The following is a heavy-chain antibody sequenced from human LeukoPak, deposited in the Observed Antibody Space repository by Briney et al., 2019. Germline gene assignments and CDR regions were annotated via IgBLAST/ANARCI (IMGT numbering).Heavy chain of an antibody. CDR1: GFTFSSYS. CDR3: ARDRPRGRGWLQNSNWYFDL. CDR2: ISSSSSTI. J-gene: IGHJ2*01. Sequence: PGGSLRLSCAASGFTFSSYSMNWVRQAPGKGLEWVSYISSSSSTIYYADSVKGRITISRDNAKNSLYLQMNSLRAEDTAVYYCARDRPRGRGWLQNSNWYFDLWGRGTLVTVSS. V-gene: IGHV3-48*01. D-gene: IGHD5-24*01.